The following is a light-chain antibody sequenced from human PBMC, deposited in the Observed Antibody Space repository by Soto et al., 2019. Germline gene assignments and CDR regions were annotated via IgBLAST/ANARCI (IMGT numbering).Light chain of an antibody. CDR3: QQTRSYPST. V-gene: IGKV1-9*01. J-gene: IGKJ4*01. CDR1: QGIITY. Sequence: IQLTQSPSSLSASVGDSVTITCRASQGIITYLAWYQQKPGKAPNLLIYGSSTLQSGVPLRFSGSGSGTDFTLTINSLQAEDFVTYYCQQTRSYPSTFGGGTKVDIK. CDR2: GSS.